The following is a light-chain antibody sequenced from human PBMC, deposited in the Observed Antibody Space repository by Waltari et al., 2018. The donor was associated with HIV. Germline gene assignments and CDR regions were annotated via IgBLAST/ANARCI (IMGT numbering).Light chain of an antibody. CDR3: AAWDDTLTVV. J-gene: IGLJ2*01. V-gene: IGLV1-47*01. CDR2: RNN. Sequence: QSVLTQPPSASGTPGQSFAISCSGTSSNLGTNYLHWYQQFPGTAPKPLIYRNNKRPSGVPDRCSGSKSGTSASLAISGLRSDDEADYYCAAWDDTLTVVFGGGTKLTVL. CDR1: SSNLGTNY.